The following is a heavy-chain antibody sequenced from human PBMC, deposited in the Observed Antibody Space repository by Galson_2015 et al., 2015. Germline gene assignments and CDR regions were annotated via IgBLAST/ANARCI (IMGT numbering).Heavy chain of an antibody. J-gene: IGHJ6*02. CDR2: IYTSGST. Sequence: ETLSLTCTVSGGSISSYYWSWIRQPAGKGLEWIGRIYTSGSTNYNPSLKSRVTMSVDTSKNQFSLKLSSVTAADTAVYYCARDSHRYNWNDVYYGGYYYYGMDVWGQGTTVTVSS. CDR3: ARDSHRYNWNDVYYGGYYYYGMDV. CDR1: GGSISSYY. V-gene: IGHV4-4*07. D-gene: IGHD1-1*01.